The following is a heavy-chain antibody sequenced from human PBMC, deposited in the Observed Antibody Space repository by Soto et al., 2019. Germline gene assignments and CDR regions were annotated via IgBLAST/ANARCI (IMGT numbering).Heavy chain of an antibody. Sequence: EVQLVESGGDLVQPGRSLRLSCAASGFSFDDYAMHWVRRAPGKGLEWVSSISWNSGIIGYADSVKGRFTISRDNARNSLYLQMNSLRTEDTAFYYCAKSLRAVDPRGAYDIWGQGTMVTVSS. CDR1: GFSFDDYA. CDR3: AKSLRAVDPRGAYDI. V-gene: IGHV3-9*01. CDR2: ISWNSGII. D-gene: IGHD2-15*01. J-gene: IGHJ3*02.